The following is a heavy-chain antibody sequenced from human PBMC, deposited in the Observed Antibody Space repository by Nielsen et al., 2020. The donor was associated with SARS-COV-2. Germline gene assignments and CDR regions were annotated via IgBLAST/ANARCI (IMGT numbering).Heavy chain of an antibody. J-gene: IGHJ5*02. V-gene: IGHV3-7*05. Sequence: GESLKISCAASGFSFRTSWMNWVRQGPGKRLEWVANIHPDGSVKRHVDSVMGRFTISRDNARDSLYLQMNNLRAEDTAIYYCLQGGASWGQETLVTVSS. CDR1: GFSFRTSW. D-gene: IGHD1-1*01. CDR3: LQGGAS. CDR2: IHPDGSVK.